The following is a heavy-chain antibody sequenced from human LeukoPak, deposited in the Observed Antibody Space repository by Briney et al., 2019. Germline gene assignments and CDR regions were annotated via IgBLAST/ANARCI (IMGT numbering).Heavy chain of an antibody. V-gene: IGHV3-30*02. Sequence: GGSLRLSCAASGFTFSSYGMHWVRQAPGKGLEWAAFIRYNGSNKYYADSVKGRSTISRDNSKNTLYLQMNSLRAEDTAVYYCAKGFIVVVPAAFDYWGQGTLVTVSS. CDR3: AKGFIVVVPAAFDY. J-gene: IGHJ4*02. D-gene: IGHD2-2*01. CDR2: IRYNGSNK. CDR1: GFTFSSYG.